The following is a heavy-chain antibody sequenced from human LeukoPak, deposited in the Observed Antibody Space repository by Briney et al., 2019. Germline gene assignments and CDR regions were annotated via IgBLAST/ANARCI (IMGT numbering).Heavy chain of an antibody. Sequence: ASVKVSCKTSGYTFTGYFIHWVRQAPGQGLEWMGWINPNTDATNYAQKFQGRVTVIRDTSTSTAYMDLSRLRSDDTAVYYCARGLGYYDTSGHQAFDYWGQGTLVTVSS. CDR1: GYTFTGYF. D-gene: IGHD3-22*01. V-gene: IGHV1-2*02. J-gene: IGHJ4*02. CDR2: INPNTDAT. CDR3: ARGLGYYDTSGHQAFDY.